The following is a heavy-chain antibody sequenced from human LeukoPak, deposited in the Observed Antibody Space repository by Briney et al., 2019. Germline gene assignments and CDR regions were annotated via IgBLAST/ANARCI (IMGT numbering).Heavy chain of an antibody. CDR1: GFTFRTYS. CDR2: ISSSGSAI. J-gene: IGHJ3*02. D-gene: IGHD2-2*01. CDR3: ARDVPLGRHCTPTSCLGAFDI. Sequence: GGSLRLSCAASGFTFRTYSMSWVRRAPGKGLEWISYISSSGSAICYADSVKGRFTISRDNVKISLSLQMNSLRDEDTAVYYCARDVPLGRHCTPTSCLGAFDIWGQGTMVTVSS. V-gene: IGHV3-48*02.